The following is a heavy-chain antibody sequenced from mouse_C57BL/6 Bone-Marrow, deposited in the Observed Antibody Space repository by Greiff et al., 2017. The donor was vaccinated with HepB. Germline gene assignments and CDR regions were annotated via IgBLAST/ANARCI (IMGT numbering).Heavy chain of an antibody. CDR1: GFSLTSYA. V-gene: IGHV2-9-1*01. CDR2: IWTGGGT. D-gene: IGHD2-1*01. Sequence: VKLMESGPGLVAPSQRLSITCTVSGFSLTSYAISWVRQPPGKGLEWLGVIWTGGGTNYNSALKSRLSISKDNSKSQVFLKMNSLQTDDTARYYCARIYYGNYWYFDVWGTGTTVTVSS. J-gene: IGHJ1*03. CDR3: ARIYYGNYWYFDV.